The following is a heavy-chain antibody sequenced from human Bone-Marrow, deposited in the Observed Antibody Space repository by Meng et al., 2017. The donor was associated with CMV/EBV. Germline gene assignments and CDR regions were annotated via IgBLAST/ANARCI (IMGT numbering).Heavy chain of an antibody. J-gene: IGHJ3*02. V-gene: IGHV3-72*01. Sequence: LTCAASGFIFSDHYMDWVRQATGKGLEWVGRIRNKAQSYTTEYAASVKGRFTILRDDATSSLYLQMNSLKTEDTAVYYCARVIRGAGILDAFDIWGQGTKVTVSS. D-gene: IGHD1-26*01. CDR3: ARVIRGAGILDAFDI. CDR2: IRNKAQSYTT. CDR1: GFIFSDHY.